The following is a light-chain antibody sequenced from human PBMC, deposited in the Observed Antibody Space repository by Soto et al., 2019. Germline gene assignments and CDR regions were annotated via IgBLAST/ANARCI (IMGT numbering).Light chain of an antibody. CDR1: QSISSY. Sequence: PSSLSASVGDRVTITCRASQSISSYLNWYQQKPGKAPKLLIYAASSLQSGVPSRFSGSGSGTDFTLTISSLQPEDFATYYCQQSYSTSITLGQGTRLEIK. J-gene: IGKJ5*01. V-gene: IGKV1-39*01. CDR2: AAS. CDR3: QQSYSTSIT.